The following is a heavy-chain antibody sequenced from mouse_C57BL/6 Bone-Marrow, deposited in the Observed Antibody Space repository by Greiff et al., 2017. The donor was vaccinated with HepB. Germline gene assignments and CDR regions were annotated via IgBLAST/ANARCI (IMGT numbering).Heavy chain of an antibody. CDR3: GRYPSQLRLTWFAY. V-gene: IGHV1-82*01. CDR2: IYPGDGDT. J-gene: IGHJ3*01. Sequence: VKLVESGPELVKPGASVKISCKASGYAFSSSWMNWVKQRPGKGLEWIGRIYPGDGDTNYNGKFKGKATLTADKSSSTAYMQLSSLTSEDSAVYFCGRYPSQLRLTWFAYWGQGTLVTVSA. D-gene: IGHD3-2*02. CDR1: GYAFSSSW.